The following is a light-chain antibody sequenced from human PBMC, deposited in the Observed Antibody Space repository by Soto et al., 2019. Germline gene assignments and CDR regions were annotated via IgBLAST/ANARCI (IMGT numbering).Light chain of an antibody. V-gene: IGLV1-51*01. Sequence: QSVLTQPPSVSAAPGQKVTISCSGSSSNIGNNYVSWYQQLPGTAPKVLIYDNNKRPSGIPDRFSGSKSGTSATLGITGLQTGDEADYYCGTWDSSLSAPNWVFGGGTKLTVL. J-gene: IGLJ3*02. CDR1: SSNIGNNY. CDR2: DNN. CDR3: GTWDSSLSAPNWV.